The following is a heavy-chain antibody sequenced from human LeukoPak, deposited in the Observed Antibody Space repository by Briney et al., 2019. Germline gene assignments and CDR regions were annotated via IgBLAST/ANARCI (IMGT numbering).Heavy chain of an antibody. V-gene: IGHV4-34*01. Sequence: SETLSLTCAVYGGSFSGYYWSWIRQPPGKGLEWIGEINHSGSTNYNPSLKSRVTISVDTSKNQFSLKLSSVTAADTAVYYCANFDVRSGSWLNNNYYYGMDVWGQGTTVTVSS. CDR2: INHSGST. CDR1: GGSFSGYY. CDR3: ANFDVRSGSWLNNNYYYGMDV. J-gene: IGHJ6*02. D-gene: IGHD6-13*01.